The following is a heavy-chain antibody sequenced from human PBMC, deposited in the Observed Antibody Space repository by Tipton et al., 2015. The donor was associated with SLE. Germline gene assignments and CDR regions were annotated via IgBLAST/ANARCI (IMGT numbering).Heavy chain of an antibody. Sequence: TLSLTCTVSGGVISNKYWSWIRQAPGKGLEWIGYIYTSGRTNYNPSLKSRVTISVDTSKNHFSLKVTSVTAADTAMYYCAMSSGWPGFDFWGQGTLVAVSS. CDR3: AMSSGWPGFDF. J-gene: IGHJ4*02. CDR1: GGVISNKY. CDR2: IYTSGRT. V-gene: IGHV4-4*08. D-gene: IGHD6-19*01.